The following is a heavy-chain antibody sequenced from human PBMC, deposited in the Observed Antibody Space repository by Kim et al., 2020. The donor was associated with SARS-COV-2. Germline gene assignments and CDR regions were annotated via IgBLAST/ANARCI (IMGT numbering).Heavy chain of an antibody. D-gene: IGHD3-22*01. CDR1: GGSISSTNCY. CDR3: ARNYQDSSGHFY. J-gene: IGHJ4*02. Sequence: SETLSLTCTVSGGSISSTNCYWGWIRQPPGKGLEWFALIYYDGSTYYNPSLKSRVTISVDTSKTQLSLRLSSATAADTAVYYCARNYQDSSGHFYWGQGTMVTVSS. V-gene: IGHV4-39*01. CDR2: IYYDGST.